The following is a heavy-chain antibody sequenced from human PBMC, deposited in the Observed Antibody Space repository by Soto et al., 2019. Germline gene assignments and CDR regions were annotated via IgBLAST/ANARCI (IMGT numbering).Heavy chain of an antibody. Sequence: EVQLVESGGGLIQPGGSLRLSCAVSGFTVGTNDMSWVRQAPGRGLEWVSVIYSGDRTYYADSVKGRFTISRDNSKNTVYFQMHSLRGDATAIYYCARVPWGSLDFWGQGALVTVSS. CDR2: IYSGDRT. CDR3: ARVPWGSLDF. CDR1: GFTVGTND. V-gene: IGHV3-53*01. D-gene: IGHD3-16*01. J-gene: IGHJ4*02.